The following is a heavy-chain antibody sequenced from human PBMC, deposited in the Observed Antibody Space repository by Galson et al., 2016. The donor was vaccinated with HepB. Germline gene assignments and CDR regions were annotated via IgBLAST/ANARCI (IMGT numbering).Heavy chain of an antibody. Sequence: SLRLSCAVSGFTLTASAMNWVRQAPGKGLEWIAYIGATNGAIFYADSVKGRFTISKDNAKDSLFLQMNNLRAEDTAVYYCVRDVRQKFYDYWGQGTRVTVSS. D-gene: IGHD2/OR15-2a*01. V-gene: IGHV3-48*01. CDR1: GFTLTASA. CDR2: IGATNGAI. J-gene: IGHJ4*02. CDR3: VRDVRQKFYDY.